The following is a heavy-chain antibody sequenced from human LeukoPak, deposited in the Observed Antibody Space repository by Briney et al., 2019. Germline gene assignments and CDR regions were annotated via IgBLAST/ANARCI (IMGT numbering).Heavy chain of an antibody. Sequence: SETLSLTCAVYGGSFSGYYWSWIRQPPGKGLEWIGEINHSGSTNYNPSLKSRVTISVDTSKNQFSLKLSSVTAADTAVYYRARVHLYDILTGSDDYWGQGTLVTVSS. J-gene: IGHJ4*02. CDR1: GGSFSGYY. V-gene: IGHV4-34*01. D-gene: IGHD3-9*01. CDR3: ARVHLYDILTGSDDY. CDR2: INHSGST.